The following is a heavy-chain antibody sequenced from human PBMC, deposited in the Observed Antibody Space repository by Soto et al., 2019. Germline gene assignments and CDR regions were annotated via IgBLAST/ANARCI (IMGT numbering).Heavy chain of an antibody. CDR1: GGSISSGGYY. CDR2: TYYSENT. CDR3: ARLSSSGWPIDS. V-gene: IGHV4-31*03. D-gene: IGHD6-19*01. J-gene: IGHJ4*02. Sequence: SETLSLTCTVSGGSISSGGYYWNWIRQHPGKGLGWIGYTYYSENTYYNPSLNSRITISADTSKNQFSLKLSSVTAADTAVYYCARLSSSGWPIDSWGQGTLVTVSS.